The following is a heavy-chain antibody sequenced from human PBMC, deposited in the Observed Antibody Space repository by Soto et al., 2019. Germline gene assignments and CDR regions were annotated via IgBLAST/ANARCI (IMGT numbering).Heavy chain of an antibody. V-gene: IGHV3-15*07. CDR2: VKTKADGGTT. CDR1: GFTFSDAW. J-gene: IGHJ5*02. Sequence: EVQLVESGGGLVKPGGSLRLSCAASGFTFSDAWMNWVRQAPGKGLEWVGHVKTKADGGTTDYAAFVNGRFTISRDDSTNTLFLHITNLNTEDTALYYCTTLGPSWGKGTLVTVSS. CDR3: TTLGPS.